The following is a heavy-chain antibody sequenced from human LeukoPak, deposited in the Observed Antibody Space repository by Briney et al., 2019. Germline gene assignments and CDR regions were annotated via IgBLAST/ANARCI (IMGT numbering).Heavy chain of an antibody. CDR2: INPNSGVT. J-gene: IGHJ1*01. CDR3: ARRGAVPVEYLQY. D-gene: IGHD6-19*01. V-gene: IGHV1-2*02. Sequence: GASVKVSCKASGYTFTGYYIHWVRQATGQGLAWMGWINPNSGVTNYAQNFQGRVTMTRDTSISTAYMELSRLTSGDTAVYYCARRGAVPVEYLQYWGQGTLVTVSS. CDR1: GYTFTGYY.